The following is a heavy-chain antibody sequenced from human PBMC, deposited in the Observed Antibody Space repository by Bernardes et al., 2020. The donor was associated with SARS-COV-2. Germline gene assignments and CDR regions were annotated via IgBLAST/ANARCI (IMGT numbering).Heavy chain of an antibody. CDR1: GFTFNDYN. J-gene: IGHJ4*02. CDR2: ISCVSEYS. CDR3: ARGKLVRGGGLDS. D-gene: IGHD3-16*01. Sequence: WGSLRLSCSASGFTFNDYNMNWVRHAPGKGLEWVSLISCVSEYSHYTDSVKGRFTISRDNAKNSVFLQLNSLRPEETAVYFCARGKLVRGGGLDSWGQGTMVTV. V-gene: IGHV3-21*01.